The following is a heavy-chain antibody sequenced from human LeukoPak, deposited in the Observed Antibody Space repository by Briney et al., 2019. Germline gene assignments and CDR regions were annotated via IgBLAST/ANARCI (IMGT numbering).Heavy chain of an antibody. CDR2: VYYSGST. J-gene: IGHJ3*02. CDR1: GGSISSSSYY. D-gene: IGHD2-2*01. V-gene: IGHV4-39*07. CDR3: ARDRGPADDAFDI. Sequence: SETLSLTCTVSGGSISSSSYYWGWIRQPPGKGLEWIGSVYYSGSTYYNPSLKSRVTISVDTSKNQFSLKLSSVTAADTAVYYCARDRGPADDAFDIWGQGTMVTVSS.